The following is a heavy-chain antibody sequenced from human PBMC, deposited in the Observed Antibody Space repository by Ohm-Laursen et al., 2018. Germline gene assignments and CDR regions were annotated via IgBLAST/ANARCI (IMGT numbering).Heavy chain of an antibody. J-gene: IGHJ4*02. Sequence: SSVKVSCNASGYTFTGYYMHWVRQAPGQGLEWMGWINPNSGGTNYAQKFQGRVTMTRDTSISTAYMELSRLSSDDTAVYYCARDAAADYVWGTYDYWGQGTLVTVSS. V-gene: IGHV1-2*02. CDR3: ARDAAADYVWGTYDY. CDR2: INPNSGGT. D-gene: IGHD3-16*01. CDR1: GYTFTGYY.